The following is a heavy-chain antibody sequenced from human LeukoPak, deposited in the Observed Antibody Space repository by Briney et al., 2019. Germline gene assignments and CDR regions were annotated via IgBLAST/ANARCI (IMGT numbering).Heavy chain of an antibody. Sequence: SQTLSLTCTVSGDSITSGGYHWTWVRQHPAKGLERIGYISNSGSTYYNPSLQRRVNISMYKSKDQSSMSLTSVPAPDTAVFYCARDYGDYLRWFDPWGQGTLVTVSS. J-gene: IGHJ5*02. CDR3: ARDYGDYLRWFDP. CDR1: GDSITSGGYH. D-gene: IGHD4-17*01. V-gene: IGHV4-31*03. CDR2: ISNSGST.